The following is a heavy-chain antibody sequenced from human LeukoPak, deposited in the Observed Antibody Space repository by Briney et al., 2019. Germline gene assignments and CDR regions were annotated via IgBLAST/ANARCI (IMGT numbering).Heavy chain of an antibody. CDR3: ARSSTSFAV. CDR1: GGSVSSHY. Sequence: PSETLSLTCTVSGGSVSSHYWSWIRQPPGKGLEWIGYIYYSGSTNYNPSLKSRVTISVDTSKNQFSLKLSSVTAADTAVYCCARSSTSFAVWGQGTLVTVSS. V-gene: IGHV4-59*02. J-gene: IGHJ4*02. D-gene: IGHD3-16*01. CDR2: IYYSGST.